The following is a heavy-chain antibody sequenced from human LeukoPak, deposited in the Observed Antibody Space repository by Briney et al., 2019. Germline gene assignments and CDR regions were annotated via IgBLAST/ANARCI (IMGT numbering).Heavy chain of an antibody. CDR1: GDSVSSNSVT. CDR3: ARGSAEYYYDSSGYYYFDY. J-gene: IGHJ4*02. V-gene: IGHV6-1*01. CDR2: TYYRSTWYN. Sequence: SQTLSLTCAISGDSVSSNSVTWNWIRQSPSRGLEWLGRTYYRSTWYNDYAVSVRGRITVNPDTSKNQFSLHLNSVTPEDTAVYYCARGSAEYYYDSSGYYYFDYWGQGTLVTVSS. D-gene: IGHD3-22*01.